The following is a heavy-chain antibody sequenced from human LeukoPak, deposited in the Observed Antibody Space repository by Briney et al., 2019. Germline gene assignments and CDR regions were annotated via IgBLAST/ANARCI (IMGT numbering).Heavy chain of an antibody. V-gene: IGHV3-53*04. Sequence: GGSLRLSCAASGFTVSSNYMSWVRQAPGKGLEWVSVIYSGGSTYYADSVKGRFTISRQNSKNTLDLQMNSLRPEDTAVYYCARGGAAADKVFDYWGQGTLVTVSS. CDR2: IYSGGST. J-gene: IGHJ4*02. CDR1: GFTVSSNY. CDR3: ARGGAAADKVFDY. D-gene: IGHD6-13*01.